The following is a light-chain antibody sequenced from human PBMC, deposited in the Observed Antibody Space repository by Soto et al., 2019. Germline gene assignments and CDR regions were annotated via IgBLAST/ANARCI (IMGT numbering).Light chain of an antibody. V-gene: IGKV1-39*01. CDR3: QQGSL. J-gene: IGKJ3*01. CDR2: AAS. CDR1: QSISSY. Sequence: DIQMTQSPSSLSASVGDRVTITCRASQSISSYLNWYQQKPGKAPKLLIYAASSLQSGVPSRLSGSGSGTDFTLTISSLQPEDFATYYCQQGSLFGPGTKVDIK.